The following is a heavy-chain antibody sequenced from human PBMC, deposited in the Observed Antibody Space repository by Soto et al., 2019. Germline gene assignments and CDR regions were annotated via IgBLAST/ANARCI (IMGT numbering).Heavy chain of an antibody. Sequence: QVQLVQSGAEVKKHGASVKVSCKASGYTFTSYVISWVRQAPGQGLEWMGWISAYNGNTNYAQKLQGRVTMTTYTSEGTAYMELRSLRSDDTAVYYCASSSVGTAMVGDRDYYYYYGMDVWGQGTTVTVSS. CDR1: GYTFTSYV. J-gene: IGHJ6*02. CDR2: ISAYNGNT. D-gene: IGHD5-18*01. V-gene: IGHV1-18*01. CDR3: ASSSVGTAMVGDRDYYYYYGMDV.